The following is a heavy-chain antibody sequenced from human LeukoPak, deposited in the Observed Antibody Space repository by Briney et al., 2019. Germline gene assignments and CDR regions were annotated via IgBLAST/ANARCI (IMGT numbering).Heavy chain of an antibody. CDR3: ARSIVVVVAATLGYYYYGMDV. J-gene: IGHJ6*02. V-gene: IGHV3-11*01. CDR2: ISSSGSTI. Sequence: PGGSLRLSCAASGFTFSDYYMSCIRQAPGKGLEWGSYISSSGSTIYYADSVKTRFTISRDNDKTSLSLQMNSLRAEHKAVYYCARSIVVVVAATLGYYYYGMDVWGQGTTVTVSS. CDR1: GFTFSDYY. D-gene: IGHD2-15*01.